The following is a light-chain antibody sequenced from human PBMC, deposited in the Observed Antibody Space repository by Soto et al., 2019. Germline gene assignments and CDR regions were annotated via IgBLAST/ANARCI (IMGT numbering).Light chain of an antibody. CDR3: QQYAGSPRT. V-gene: IGKV3-20*01. CDR1: QRVGIN. Sequence: EIVLTQSPCTLSLSPGETATLSCRASQRVGINLAWYQQKPGQAPRLLIYSASTRASGIPDRFSGSGSDTDFTLTISRLEPEDFAVYYCQQYAGSPRTFGQGTKVDIK. CDR2: SAS. J-gene: IGKJ2*01.